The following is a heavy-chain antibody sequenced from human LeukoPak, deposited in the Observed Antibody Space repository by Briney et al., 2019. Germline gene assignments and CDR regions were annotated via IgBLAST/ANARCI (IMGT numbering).Heavy chain of an antibody. D-gene: IGHD5-18*01. J-gene: IGHJ6*02. CDR2: INHSGST. CDR1: GGSFSGYY. Sequence: TSETLSLTCAVYGGSFSGYYWSWIRQLPGKGLEWIGEINHSGSTNYNPSLKSRVTISVDTSKNQFSLKLSSVTAADTAVYYCARTGYSYGWYGMDVWGQGTTVTVSS. V-gene: IGHV4-34*01. CDR3: ARTGYSYGWYGMDV.